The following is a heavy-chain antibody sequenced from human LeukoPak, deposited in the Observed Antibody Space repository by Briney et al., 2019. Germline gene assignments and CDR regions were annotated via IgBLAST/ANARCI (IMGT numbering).Heavy chain of an antibody. Sequence: SETLSLTCAVYGGSFSGYYWSWIRQPPGKGLEWIGEINHSGSTNYNPSLKSRVTISVDTPKNQFSLKLSSVTAADTAVYYCARQQLVLYYYYYMDVWGKGTTVTVSS. V-gene: IGHV4-34*01. D-gene: IGHD6-13*01. J-gene: IGHJ6*03. CDR3: ARQQLVLYYYYYMDV. CDR1: GGSFSGYY. CDR2: INHSGST.